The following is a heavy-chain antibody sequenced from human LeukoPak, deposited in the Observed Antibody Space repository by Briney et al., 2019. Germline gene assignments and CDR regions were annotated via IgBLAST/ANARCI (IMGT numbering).Heavy chain of an antibody. CDR3: ARAWWFDP. J-gene: IGHJ5*02. Sequence: QPGGSLRLSCAASGFTFSDYYMSWIRQAPGKGLVWVAVISYDGSNKYYADSVKGRFTISRDNSKNTLYLQMNSLRAEDTAVYYCARAWWFDPWGQGTLVTVSS. CDR2: ISYDGSNK. CDR1: GFTFSDYY. V-gene: IGHV3-30*03.